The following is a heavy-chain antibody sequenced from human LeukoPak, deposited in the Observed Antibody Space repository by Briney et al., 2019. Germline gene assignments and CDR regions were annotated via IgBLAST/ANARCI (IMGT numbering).Heavy chain of an antibody. V-gene: IGHV1-8*03. CDR3: ARRESYTLFLQH. Sequence: GASVKVSCRASGYTFTNSDISWVRQASGQGLEWMGWMIPNSGNTGYAQKFRGRVTITRNTSISTAYMELSSLRSEDTAVYYCARRESYTLFLQHWGQGTLVTVSS. CDR1: GYTFTNSD. J-gene: IGHJ1*01. CDR2: MIPNSGNT. D-gene: IGHD1-26*01.